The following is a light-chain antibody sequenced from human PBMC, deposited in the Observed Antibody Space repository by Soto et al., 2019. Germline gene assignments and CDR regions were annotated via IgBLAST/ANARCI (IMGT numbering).Light chain of an antibody. CDR3: CLYVGATTYV. J-gene: IGLJ1*01. CDR1: SGYVGTYSL. CDR2: EGH. Sequence: QAVLAQPASVAGSPGQLITMSCTRASGYVGTYSLVSWYQQHPGKAPQHVIDEGHKRHSGVPDRCSGSTSVNPASLKISGLQTDDEAAYYCCLYVGATTYVFGTGTKVTVL. V-gene: IGLV2-23*01.